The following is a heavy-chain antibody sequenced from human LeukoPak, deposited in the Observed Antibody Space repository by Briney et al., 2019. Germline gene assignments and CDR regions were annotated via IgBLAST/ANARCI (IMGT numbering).Heavy chain of an antibody. D-gene: IGHD3-10*01. CDR2: IIPIFGTA. J-gene: IGHJ6*03. CDR3: ARDNSSVPLYYYYMYV. Sequence: SVKVSCKASGGTFSSYAISWVRQAPGQGLEWMGRIIPIFGTANYAQKFQGRVTITTDESTSTAYMELSSLRSEDTAVYYCARDNSSVPLYYYYMYVWGKGTTVTVSS. CDR1: GGTFSSYA. V-gene: IGHV1-69*05.